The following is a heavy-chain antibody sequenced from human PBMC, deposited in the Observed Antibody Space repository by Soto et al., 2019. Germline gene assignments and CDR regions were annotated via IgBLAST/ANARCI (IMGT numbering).Heavy chain of an antibody. D-gene: IGHD7-27*01. J-gene: IGHJ6*03. Sequence: EVQLVESGGGLVQPGGSLRLSCAASGFTFSSYDMHWVRQATGKGLEWVSAIGTAGDTYYSGSVKGRFTVSRENAKNSLDLQMNNLRAGDTAVYFCARTGKEYFYHYMDVWGKGTTVTVSS. V-gene: IGHV3-13*01. CDR1: GFTFSSYD. CDR3: ARTGKEYFYHYMDV. CDR2: IGTAGDT.